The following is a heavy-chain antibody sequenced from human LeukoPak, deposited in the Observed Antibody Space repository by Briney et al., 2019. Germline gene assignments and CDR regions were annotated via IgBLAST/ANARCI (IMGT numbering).Heavy chain of an antibody. Sequence: GGSLRLSCAASGFTFSSYAMSWVRQAPGKGLEWVSAISGSGGSTYYADSVKGRFTISRDNSKNTLYLQMNSLRAEDTAVYYCAKAFWSYYYDSSGYYLDYWGQGTLVTVS. J-gene: IGHJ4*02. CDR1: GFTFSSYA. CDR2: ISGSGGST. CDR3: AKAFWSYYYDSSGYYLDY. V-gene: IGHV3-23*01. D-gene: IGHD3-22*01.